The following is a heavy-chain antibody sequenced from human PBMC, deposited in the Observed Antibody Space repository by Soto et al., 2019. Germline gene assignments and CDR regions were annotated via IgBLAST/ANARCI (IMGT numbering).Heavy chain of an antibody. CDR1: GFTFSSYG. D-gene: IGHD6-19*01. V-gene: IGHV3-30*18. CDR3: AKDHRSGWTNSYYFDY. CDR2: ISYDGSNK. Sequence: GSLRLSCAASGFTFSSYGRHWVRQAPGKGLEWVAVISYDGSNKYYADSVKGRFTISRDNSKNTLYLQMNSLRAEDTAAYYCAKDHRSGWTNSYYFDYWGQGTLVTVSS. J-gene: IGHJ4*02.